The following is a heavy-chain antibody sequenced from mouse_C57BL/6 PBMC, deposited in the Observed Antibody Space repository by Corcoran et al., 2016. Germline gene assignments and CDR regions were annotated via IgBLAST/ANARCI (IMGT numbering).Heavy chain of an antibody. CDR2: INTYSGVP. D-gene: IGHD1-1*01. Sequence: QIQLVQSGPEMKKPGETVKISCKASGYTFTTYGMSWVKQAPGKGLKWMGWINTYSGVPTYADDFKGRFAFSLETSASTAYLQINNLKNEDTATYFCARSLLLRYWYFYVWGTGTTVTVSS. CDR1: GYTFTTYG. CDR3: ARSLLLRYWYFYV. V-gene: IGHV9-3*01. J-gene: IGHJ1*03.